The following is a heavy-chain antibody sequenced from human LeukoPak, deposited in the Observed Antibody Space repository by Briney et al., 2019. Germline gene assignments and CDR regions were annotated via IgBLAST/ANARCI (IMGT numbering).Heavy chain of an antibody. CDR1: GYTFTGYY. CDR2: INPNSGGT. V-gene: IGHV1-2*04. J-gene: IGHJ6*02. CDR3: ARVGYCSSTSCRGRDYYYYGMDV. Sequence: ASVKVSCKASGYTFTGYYMHWVRQAPGQGLEWMGWINPNSGGTNYAQKFQGWVTMTRDTSISTAYMELSRLRSDDTAVYYCARVGYCSSTSCRGRDYYYYGMDVWGQGTTVTVSS. D-gene: IGHD2-2*01.